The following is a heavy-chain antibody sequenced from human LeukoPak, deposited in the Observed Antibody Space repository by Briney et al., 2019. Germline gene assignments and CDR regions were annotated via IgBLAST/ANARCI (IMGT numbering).Heavy chain of an antibody. D-gene: IGHD1-7*01. J-gene: IGHJ4*02. V-gene: IGHV3-53*01. CDR3: ARGRNYSPIDY. Sequence: GGSLRLSCAASGFTVSSSHMTWVRQTPGKGLEWVSVTYSGGNTDYADSVKGRFTISRDNSKNTLYLQMSSLRVEDTAIYYCARGRNYSPIDYWGQGTFVIVSS. CDR2: TYSGGNT. CDR1: GFTVSSSH.